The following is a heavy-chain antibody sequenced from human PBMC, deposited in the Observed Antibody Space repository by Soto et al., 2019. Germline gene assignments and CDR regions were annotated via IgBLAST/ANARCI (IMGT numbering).Heavy chain of an antibody. Sequence: GGSLRLSCAASGFTFSSYAMSWVRQAPGKGLEWVSAISGSGGSTYYADSVKGRFTISRDNSKNTLYLQMNSLRAEDTAVYYCAKVVSSSWYRFNWFDPWGQGTLVTVSS. CDR1: GFTFSSYA. V-gene: IGHV3-23*01. J-gene: IGHJ5*02. D-gene: IGHD6-13*01. CDR2: ISGSGGST. CDR3: AKVVSSSWYRFNWFDP.